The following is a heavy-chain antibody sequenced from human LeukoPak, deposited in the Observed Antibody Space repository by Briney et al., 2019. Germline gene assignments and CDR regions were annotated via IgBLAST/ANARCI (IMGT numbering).Heavy chain of an antibody. CDR1: GFTFSNFW. CDR3: ARVGDYALKD. D-gene: IGHD3-16*01. CDR2: IYTSGST. V-gene: IGHV4-4*07. J-gene: IGHJ4*02. Sequence: LRLSCAASGFTFSNFWLSWIRQPAGKGLEWIGRIYTSGSTNYNPSLKSRVTMSVDTSKNQFSLKLSSVTAADTAVYYCARVGDYALKDWGQGTLVTVSS.